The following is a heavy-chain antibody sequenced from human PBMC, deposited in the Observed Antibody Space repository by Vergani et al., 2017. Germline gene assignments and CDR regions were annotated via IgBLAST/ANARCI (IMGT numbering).Heavy chain of an antibody. Sequence: EVQLVESGGGLVKPGGSLRLSCAASGFTFSSYSMNWVRQAPGKGLEWVSSISSSSSYIYYADSVKGRFTISRDNAKNSLYLQMNSLRAEDTAVYYRARDTECSSTSCYNGYYYYYMDVWGKGTTVTVSS. CDR1: GFTFSSYS. V-gene: IGHV3-21*01. CDR3: ARDTECSSTSCYNGYYYYYMDV. CDR2: ISSSSSYI. J-gene: IGHJ6*03. D-gene: IGHD2-2*02.